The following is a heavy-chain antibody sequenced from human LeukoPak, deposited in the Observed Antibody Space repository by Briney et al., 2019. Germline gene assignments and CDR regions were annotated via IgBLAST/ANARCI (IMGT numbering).Heavy chain of an antibody. V-gene: IGHV3-30*18. D-gene: IGHD3-16*01. CDR1: GFTFTNYV. CDR2: ISHDGSDK. Sequence: GGSLRLSCAASGFTFTNYVMHWVRQAPGKGLEWVAFISHDGSDKYYLDSVKGRFTISRDNSKDTLNLQMNSLRPEDTAVYYCVKDRGRLSGSYSLSAFDFWGQGTMVTVSS. CDR3: VKDRGRLSGSYSLSAFDF. J-gene: IGHJ3*01.